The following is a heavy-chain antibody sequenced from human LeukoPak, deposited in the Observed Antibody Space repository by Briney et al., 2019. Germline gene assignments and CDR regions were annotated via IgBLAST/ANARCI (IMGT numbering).Heavy chain of an antibody. Sequence: SETLSLTRTVSGGSIGTYYWTWIRQPPGKGLEWIGYIDYSGSTKFNPSLKSRVTMSIDTSKNQFSLRLSSVTAADTAVYYCTRGRRSSNVHDAFDIWGQGTMVTVSS. J-gene: IGHJ3*02. CDR1: GGSIGTYY. CDR3: TRGRRSSNVHDAFDI. D-gene: IGHD3-10*02. V-gene: IGHV4-59*01. CDR2: IDYSGST.